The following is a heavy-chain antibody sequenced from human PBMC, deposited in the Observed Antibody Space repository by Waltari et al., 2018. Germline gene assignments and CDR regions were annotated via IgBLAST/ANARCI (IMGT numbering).Heavy chain of an antibody. CDR1: GYTFTKFA. J-gene: IGHJ6*02. V-gene: IGHV1-18*01. CDR2: ISPYNGDT. CDR3: GRPSLGLYYYHGMDV. Sequence: QIQLVQSGDEVKKPGASVKVSCTASGYTFTKFAISWVRQAPGQGLEWMGWISPYNGDTNYAQEFQGRVTMTIDTSTSTAYMELRSLKSDDTAMYYCGRPSLGLYYYHGMDVWGQGTTVTVSS. D-gene: IGHD3-10*01.